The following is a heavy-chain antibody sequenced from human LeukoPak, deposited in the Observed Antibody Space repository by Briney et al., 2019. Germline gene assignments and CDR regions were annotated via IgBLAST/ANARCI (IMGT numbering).Heavy chain of an antibody. V-gene: IGHV3-30*04. CDR2: ISYDGSHT. Sequence: PXRSLRLSCVASGFTFRSYAMHWVRQAPGKGLEWVAVISYDGSHTYYADSVKGRFTISRDNSKNTLYLQMNSLRAEDTAVFYCARVSSATDGIVGCFDPWGQGTLVTVSS. CDR1: GFTFRSYA. J-gene: IGHJ5*02. D-gene: IGHD1-26*01. CDR3: ARVSSATDGIVGCFDP.